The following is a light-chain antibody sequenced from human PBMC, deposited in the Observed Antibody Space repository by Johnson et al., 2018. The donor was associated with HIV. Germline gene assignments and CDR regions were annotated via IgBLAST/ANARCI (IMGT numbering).Light chain of an antibody. J-gene: IGLJ1*01. Sequence: QSVLTQPPSVSAAPGQKVTISCSGSSSNIGNNYVSWYQQLPGTAPKLLIYENNKRPSGIPDRFSGSKSGTSATLGITGLQTGDEADYYCGTWDNSLSAYVFGTGTHVTVL. CDR3: GTWDNSLSAYV. CDR1: SSNIGNNY. V-gene: IGLV1-51*02. CDR2: ENN.